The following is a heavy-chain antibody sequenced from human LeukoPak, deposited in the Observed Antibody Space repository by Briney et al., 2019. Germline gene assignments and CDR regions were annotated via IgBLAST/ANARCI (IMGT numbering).Heavy chain of an antibody. Sequence: PGGSLRLSCAASGFTFSSYEMNWVRQAPGKGLEWVSYISSSGSNIYYADSVKGRFTISRDNAKDSLFLQMDSLRAEDTAGYYCARLYSSSSGRALDYWGQGTLVTVSS. CDR1: GFTFSSYE. CDR2: ISSSGSNI. CDR3: ARLYSSSSGRALDY. D-gene: IGHD6-6*01. J-gene: IGHJ4*02. V-gene: IGHV3-48*03.